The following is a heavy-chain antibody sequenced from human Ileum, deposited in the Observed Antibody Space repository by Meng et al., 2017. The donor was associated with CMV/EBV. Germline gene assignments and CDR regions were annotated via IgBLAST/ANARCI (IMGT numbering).Heavy chain of an antibody. V-gene: IGHV4-31*02. CDR3: ARESRSHYGSGSYYWFDS. Sequence: ISRGGYYWNLIRQHPGKGLEWVGYISYSGSTYYNPSLKSRVSISVGTSYNKFSLKLSSVTAADTAVYYCARESRSHYGSGSYYWFDSWGQGTLVTVSS. CDR1: ISRGGYY. D-gene: IGHD3-10*01. CDR2: ISYSGST. J-gene: IGHJ5*01.